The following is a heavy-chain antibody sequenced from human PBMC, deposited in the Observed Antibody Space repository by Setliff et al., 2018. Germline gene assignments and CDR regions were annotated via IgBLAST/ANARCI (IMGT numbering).Heavy chain of an antibody. J-gene: IGHJ5*02. V-gene: IGHV4-59*11. CDR1: GGSISSHY. Sequence: SETLSLTCTVSGGSISSHYWSWIRQPPGKGLEWIGYIYYSGSTNYNPSLKSRVTISVDTSKNQFSLKLSSVTAADTAVYYCASGVPNHDFWSGYYTGSYWFDPWGQGTLVTVSS. CDR2: IYYSGST. D-gene: IGHD3-3*01. CDR3: ASGVPNHDFWSGYYTGSYWFDP.